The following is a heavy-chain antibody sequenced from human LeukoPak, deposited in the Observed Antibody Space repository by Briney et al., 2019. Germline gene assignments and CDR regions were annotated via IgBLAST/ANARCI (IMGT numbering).Heavy chain of an antibody. CDR2: MNPNSGNT. V-gene: IGHV1-8*01. CDR3: ARHVPGKSPSYMTLMDV. J-gene: IGHJ6*03. D-gene: IGHD3-16*01. Sequence: ASVKVSCKASGYTFTSYDINWVRQATGQGLEWMGWMNPNSGNTGYAQKFLGRVTMTRNTSIITTYIELSSLRSEDTAVYYRARHVPGKSPSYMTLMDVWGKGTTVTVSS. CDR1: GYTFTSYD.